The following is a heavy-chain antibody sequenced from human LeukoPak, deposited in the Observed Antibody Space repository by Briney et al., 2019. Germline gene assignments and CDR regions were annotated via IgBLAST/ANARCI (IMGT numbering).Heavy chain of an antibody. D-gene: IGHD3-22*01. CDR2: ISAYNGNT. CDR1: GYTFTSYG. CDR3: ASQSAYYYDSSGYYRPGAFDI. Sequence: ASVKVSCKXSGYTFTSYGISWVRQAPGQGLERMGWISAYNGNTNYAQKLQGRVTMTTDTSTSTAYMELRSLRSDDTAVYYCASQSAYYYDSSGYYRPGAFDIWGQGTMVTVSS. J-gene: IGHJ3*02. V-gene: IGHV1-18*01.